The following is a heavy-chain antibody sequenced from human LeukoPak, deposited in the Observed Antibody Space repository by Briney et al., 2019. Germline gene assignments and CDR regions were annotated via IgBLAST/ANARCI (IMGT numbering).Heavy chain of an antibody. J-gene: IGHJ4*02. CDR1: GFTFDDYA. D-gene: IGHD6-13*01. V-gene: IGHV3-9*01. Sequence: PGGSLRLSCAASGFTFDDYAMHWVRQAPGKGLEWVSGISWNSGSIGYADSVKGRFTISRDNAKNSLYLQMNSLRAEDTALYYCAKDMGSSWYSVDYWGQGTLVTVSS. CDR2: ISWNSGSI. CDR3: AKDMGSSWYSVDY.